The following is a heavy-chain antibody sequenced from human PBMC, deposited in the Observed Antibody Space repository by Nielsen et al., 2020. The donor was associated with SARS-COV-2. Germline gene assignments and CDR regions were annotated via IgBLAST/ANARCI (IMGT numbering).Heavy chain of an antibody. J-gene: IGHJ5*02. Sequence: ASVKVSCKASGYTFTTYSMHWLRQAPGQGPEWMGIINPIGTSTRYAPRFQGRLTMTRDTSTGTDYMQLNNLRSEDTAVYYRARGIVDTSWSHSWFDPWGQGTLVTVSS. V-gene: IGHV1-46*01. D-gene: IGHD2-2*01. CDR2: INPIGTST. CDR3: ARGIVDTSWSHSWFDP. CDR1: GYTFTTYS.